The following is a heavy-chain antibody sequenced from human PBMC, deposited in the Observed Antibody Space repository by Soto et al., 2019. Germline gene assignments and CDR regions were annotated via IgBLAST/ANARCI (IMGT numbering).Heavy chain of an antibody. CDR2: INPSSGTT. D-gene: IGHD1-26*01. J-gene: IGHJ4*02. CDR3: TRALGETTSLFDY. CDR1: GYIFIHCF. V-gene: IGHV1-46*01. Sequence: QVQLVQSGAEMKQPGASVKLSCQASGYIFIHCFMHWVRQAPGQGLEWMGGINPSSGTTTYAQKFQGRVTVTMYTSTSTVYMELSSLGSGDTAMYYCTRALGETTSLFDYWGQGSLVTVSA.